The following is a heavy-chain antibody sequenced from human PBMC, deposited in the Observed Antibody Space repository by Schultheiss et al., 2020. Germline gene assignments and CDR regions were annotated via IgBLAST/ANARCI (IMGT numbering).Heavy chain of an antibody. CDR2: MNPNSGNT. V-gene: IGHV1-8*01. Sequence: ASVKVSCKASGYTFTSYDINWVRQATGQGLEWMGWMNPNSGNTGYAQKFQGRVTMTRNTSISTAYMELSSLRSEDTAVYYCAKDRPNWGDFDYWGQGTLVTVYS. J-gene: IGHJ4*02. CDR3: AKDRPNWGDFDY. CDR1: GYTFTSYD. D-gene: IGHD7-27*01.